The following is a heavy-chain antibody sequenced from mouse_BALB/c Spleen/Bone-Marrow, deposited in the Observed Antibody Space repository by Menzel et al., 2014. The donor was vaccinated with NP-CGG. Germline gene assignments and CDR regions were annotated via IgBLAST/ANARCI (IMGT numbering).Heavy chain of an antibody. Sequence: EVKLMESGGGLVQPGGSLRLSCATSGFTFSDFYMEWVRQPPGKRLEWIAASRNKVNDYTTENSASVKGRFIVSRDTSQSILYLQMNALRAEDTAIYYCARAVYGNFDYWGQGTTLTVSS. D-gene: IGHD2-1*01. CDR2: SRNKVNDYTT. J-gene: IGHJ2*01. CDR3: ARAVYGNFDY. CDR1: GFTFSDFY. V-gene: IGHV7-1*02.